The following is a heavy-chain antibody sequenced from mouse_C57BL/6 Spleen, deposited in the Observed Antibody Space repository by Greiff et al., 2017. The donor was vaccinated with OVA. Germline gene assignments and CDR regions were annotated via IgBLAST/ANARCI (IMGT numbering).Heavy chain of an antibody. CDR2: IHPNSGST. D-gene: IGHD1-1*01. Sequence: QVQLQQPGPELVKPGASVKLSCKASGYTFTRYWMHWVKQRPGQGLEWIGMIHPNSGSTNYNEKFKSKATLTVDKSSSTAYMQLSSLTADDSAVYYRARYVGTVVPALSYWGQGTLVTVSA. J-gene: IGHJ3*01. CDR1: GYTFTRYW. CDR3: ARYVGTVVPALSY. V-gene: IGHV1-64*01.